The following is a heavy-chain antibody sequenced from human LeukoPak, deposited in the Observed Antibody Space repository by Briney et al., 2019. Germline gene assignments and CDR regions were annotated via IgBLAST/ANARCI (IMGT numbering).Heavy chain of an antibody. D-gene: IGHD2-21*01. Sequence: PGGSLRLSCAVSGFTFSNYWMHWIRQAPGKGLVWVSRIDSDESSTTYADSVKGRFATSRENGKNTVFLQMNSPRAEDTAVYYRARGVNCSMDVRGQGTTVTVS. CDR3: ARGVNCSMDV. CDR2: IDSDESST. J-gene: IGHJ6*02. CDR1: GFTFSNYW. V-gene: IGHV3-74*01.